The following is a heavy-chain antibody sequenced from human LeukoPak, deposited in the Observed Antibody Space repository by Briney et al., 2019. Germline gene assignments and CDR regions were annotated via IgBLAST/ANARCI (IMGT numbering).Heavy chain of an antibody. CDR1: GFTFSSYA. CDR2: ISGSGGST. J-gene: IGHJ4*02. CDR3: AKDLYYYDSTPMHYFDY. Sequence: GGSLRLSCAASGFTFSSYAMSWVRQAPGKGLEWVSAISGSGGSTYYADSVKGRFTISRDNSKNTLYLQMNSLRAEDTAVYYCAKDLYYYDSTPMHYFDYWGQGTLVTVSS. V-gene: IGHV3-23*01. D-gene: IGHD3-22*01.